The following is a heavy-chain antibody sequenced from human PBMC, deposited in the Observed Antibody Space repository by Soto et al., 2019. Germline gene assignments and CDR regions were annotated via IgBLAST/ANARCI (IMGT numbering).Heavy chain of an antibody. CDR1: GFSLTTTGVG. Sequence: QITLKESGPTLVRPTQTLTLTCTFSGFSLTTTGVGVAWIRQPPGKAPEWLALIYWNDDKHYSPSLKTRLTIXKXTXXLQVVLTMTTMDPVDTATYYCAHSENGWYPVQFDPWGQGTLLTVSS. CDR2: IYWNDDK. J-gene: IGHJ5*02. V-gene: IGHV2-5*01. CDR3: AHSENGWYPVQFDP. D-gene: IGHD6-19*01.